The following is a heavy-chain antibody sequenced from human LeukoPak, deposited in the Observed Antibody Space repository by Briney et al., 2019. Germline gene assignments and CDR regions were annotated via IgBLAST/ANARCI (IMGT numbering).Heavy chain of an antibody. V-gene: IGHV5-10-1*01. D-gene: IGHD3-10*01. Sequence: GESLKISCKGPGYSFTSYWINWVRQTPGRGLEWVGTVDPSDSKTNYSPSFQGHVTISVDKSISTAYLQWSSLKASDTSTYYCASSRPLVPVIINYYYGMDVWGQGTTVTVSS. CDR2: VDPSDSKT. CDR1: GYSFTSYW. CDR3: ASSRPLVPVIINYYYGMDV. J-gene: IGHJ6*02.